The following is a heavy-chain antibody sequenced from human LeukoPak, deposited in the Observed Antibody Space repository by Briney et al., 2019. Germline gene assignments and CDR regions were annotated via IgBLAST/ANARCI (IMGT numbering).Heavy chain of an antibody. D-gene: IGHD5-18*01. Sequence: GESLKISCAASGFAFDYYSMHWVRQAPGEGLEWVAIISYDGSNKFYADSVQGRFTISRDNSKNTLFLHLNTLRADDTGVYYCARSQAQHFDYWGQGALVTVSS. CDR1: GFAFDYYS. V-gene: IGHV3-30-3*01. CDR2: ISYDGSNK. CDR3: ARSQAQHFDY. J-gene: IGHJ4*02.